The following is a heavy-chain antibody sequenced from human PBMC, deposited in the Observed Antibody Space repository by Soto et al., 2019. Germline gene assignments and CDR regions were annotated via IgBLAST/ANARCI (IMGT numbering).Heavy chain of an antibody. CDR2: ISGSGGST. CDR1: GFTFSSYA. J-gene: IGHJ4*02. D-gene: IGHD3-22*01. CDR3: AKPYDSSGYYRGGFDY. V-gene: IGHV3-23*01. Sequence: PGGSLRLSCAASGFTFSSYAMSCVRQAPGKGLEWVPAISGSGGSTYYADSVKGRFTISRDNSKNTLYLQMNSLRAEDTAVYYCAKPYDSSGYYRGGFDYWGQGTLVTVSS.